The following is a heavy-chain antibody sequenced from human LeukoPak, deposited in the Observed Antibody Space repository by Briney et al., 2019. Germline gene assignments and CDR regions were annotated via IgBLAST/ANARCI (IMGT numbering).Heavy chain of an antibody. J-gene: IGHJ4*02. CDR1: GFTFSSYS. D-gene: IGHD2-15*01. CDR2: ISSSSSYI. Sequence: GGSLRLSCAASGFTFSSYSMNWVRQAPGKGLEWVSSISSSSSYIYYADSVKGRFTISRDNAKNSLYLQMNSLRAEDTAVYCCAKGYCSGGYCYPGAGYWGQGALVTVSS. V-gene: IGHV3-21*01. CDR3: AKGYCSGGYCYPGAGY.